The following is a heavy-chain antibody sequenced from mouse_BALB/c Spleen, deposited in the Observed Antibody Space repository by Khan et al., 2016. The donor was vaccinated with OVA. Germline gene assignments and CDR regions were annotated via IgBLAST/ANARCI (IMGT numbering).Heavy chain of an antibody. CDR3: ARGNCSGYAMDY. J-gene: IGHJ4*01. CDR2: ISYSGRT. Sequence: EVQLQESGPGLVKPSQSLSLTCTVTGYSITSNYAWNWIRQFPGNKLEWMGYISYSGRTSYIPSLKSRISITRDTSKHQFFLQLNSVTTEDTATYYCARGNCSGYAMDYWGQGTSVTVSS. CDR1: GYSITSNYA. V-gene: IGHV3-2*02.